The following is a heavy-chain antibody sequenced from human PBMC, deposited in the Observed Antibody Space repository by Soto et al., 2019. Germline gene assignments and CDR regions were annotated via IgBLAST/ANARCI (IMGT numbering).Heavy chain of an antibody. V-gene: IGHV3-48*03. CDR2: ISSSGSTI. J-gene: IGHJ5*02. CDR3: ARDPLYCSGGSCYAALDP. Sequence: LRLSCAASGFTFSSYEMNWVRQAPGKGLEWVSYISSSGSTIYYADSVKGRFTISRDNAKNSLYLQMNSLRAEDTAVYYCARDPLYCSGGSCYAALDPWGQGTLVTVSS. D-gene: IGHD2-15*01. CDR1: GFTFSSYE.